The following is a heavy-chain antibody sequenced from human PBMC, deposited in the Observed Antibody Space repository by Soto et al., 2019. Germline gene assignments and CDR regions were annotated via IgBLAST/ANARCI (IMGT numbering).Heavy chain of an antibody. J-gene: IGHJ4*02. CDR1: GYTFSGYY. CDR3: TRGSPTTTPFVY. V-gene: IGHV1-2*04. D-gene: IGHD4-17*01. CDR2: INPSGGGT. Sequence: QVQLVQSGAEVKKPGASVKVSCKTSGYTFSGYYIHWVRQAPGQGLEWMGWINPSGGGTNYAQKFQGWVTMTRDTSISTAFMEVTRLKSDDTAVYYCTRGSPTTTPFVYWGQGNLVTVSS.